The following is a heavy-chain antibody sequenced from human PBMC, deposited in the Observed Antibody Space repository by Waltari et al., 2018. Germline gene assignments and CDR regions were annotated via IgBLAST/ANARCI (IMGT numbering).Heavy chain of an antibody. CDR1: GGSISTNGHY. CDR3: ARKTEFVSGINVAFDI. Sequence: QLQLQESGPGLVKPSETLSLTCTVSGGSISTNGHYWGWLRQPPGKGLEWIGSTHFTGCTYYSPSLKNRITVSVDTSKNEFSLKLSFLTAADTAVYYCARKTEFVSGINVAFDIGGQGTMVTVSS. CDR2: THFTGCT. J-gene: IGHJ3*02. V-gene: IGHV4-39*01. D-gene: IGHD3-10*01.